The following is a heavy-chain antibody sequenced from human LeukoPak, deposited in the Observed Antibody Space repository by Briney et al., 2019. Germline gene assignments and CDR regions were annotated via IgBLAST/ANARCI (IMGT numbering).Heavy chain of an antibody. CDR3: ARSSAAALY. CDR1: GSTFSSYW. Sequence: GGSLRLSCAASGSTFSSYWMSWVRQAPGKGLEWVANIKQDGSEKYYVDSVKGRFTISRDNAKNSLYLQMNSLRAEDTAVYYCARSSAAALYWGQGTLVTVSP. D-gene: IGHD6-13*01. J-gene: IGHJ4*02. CDR2: IKQDGSEK. V-gene: IGHV3-7*01.